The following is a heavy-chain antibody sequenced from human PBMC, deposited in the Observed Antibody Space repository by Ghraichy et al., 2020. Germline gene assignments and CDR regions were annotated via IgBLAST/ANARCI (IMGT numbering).Heavy chain of an antibody. CDR3: AGAYCSSTSCYMTDYYYGMDV. CDR1: GYTFTGYY. J-gene: IGHJ6*02. D-gene: IGHD2-2*02. Sequence: ASVKVSCKASGYTFTGYYMHWVRQAPGQGLEWMGRINPNSGGTNYAQKFQGRVTMTRDTSISTAYMELSRLRSDDTAVYYCAGAYCSSTSCYMTDYYYGMDVWGQGTTVTVSS. CDR2: INPNSGGT. V-gene: IGHV1-2*06.